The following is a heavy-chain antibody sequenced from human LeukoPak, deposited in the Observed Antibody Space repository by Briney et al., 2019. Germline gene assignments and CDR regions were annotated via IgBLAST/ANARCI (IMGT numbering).Heavy chain of an antibody. Sequence: PGGSLRLSCAASGFTFSSYGMSWVRQAPGKGLEWVSAISGSGGSTYYADSVKGRFTISRDNSKNSLYLQMNSLRAEDTAVYYCARVRRYLDYWGQGTLVAVSS. CDR2: ISGSGGST. CDR3: ARVRRYLDY. CDR1: GFTFSSYG. V-gene: IGHV3-23*01. J-gene: IGHJ4*02. D-gene: IGHD3-9*01.